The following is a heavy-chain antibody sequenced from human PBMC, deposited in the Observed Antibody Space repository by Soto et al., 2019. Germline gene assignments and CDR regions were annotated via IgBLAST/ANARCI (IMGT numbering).Heavy chain of an antibody. CDR1: GYTFTGYY. D-gene: IGHD1-26*01. Sequence: QVQLVQSGAEVKKPGASVKVSCKASGYTFTGYYMHWVRQAPGQGLEWLGWINPNSGGTNYAQKFQGWVTMTRDTSISTAYMALSRLRSDDTAVYYCARAYVGGQKRNYGMDVWGQGTTVTVS. CDR3: ARAYVGGQKRNYGMDV. J-gene: IGHJ6*02. CDR2: INPNSGGT. V-gene: IGHV1-2*04.